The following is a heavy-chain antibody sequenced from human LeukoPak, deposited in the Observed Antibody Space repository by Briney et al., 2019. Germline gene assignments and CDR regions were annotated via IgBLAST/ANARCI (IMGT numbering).Heavy chain of an antibody. Sequence: SETLSLTCTVSGASISSAGYYWSWLRQHPGQGPEWIGYIYHSGSTYYNPSLKRRVIISLDTSKNQFSLKVRSVTAADTAVYYCARDEGGVALLDFWGQGTLVTVSS. CDR2: IYHSGST. D-gene: IGHD5-12*01. J-gene: IGHJ4*02. CDR3: ARDEGGVALLDF. CDR1: GASISSAGYY. V-gene: IGHV4-31*03.